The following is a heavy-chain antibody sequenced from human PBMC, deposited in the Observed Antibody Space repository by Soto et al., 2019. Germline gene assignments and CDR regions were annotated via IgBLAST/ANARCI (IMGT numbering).Heavy chain of an antibody. CDR1: GFTFSSYS. CDR2: ISSSSSYI. CDR3: ARDRSPRGGYYHFDY. Sequence: GGSLRLSCAASGFTFSSYSMNWVRQAPGKGLEWVSSISSSSSYIYYADSVKGRFTISRDNAKNSLYLQMNSLRAEDTAVYYCARDRSPRGGYYHFDYWGQGTLVTVSS. J-gene: IGHJ4*02. D-gene: IGHD3-22*01. V-gene: IGHV3-21*01.